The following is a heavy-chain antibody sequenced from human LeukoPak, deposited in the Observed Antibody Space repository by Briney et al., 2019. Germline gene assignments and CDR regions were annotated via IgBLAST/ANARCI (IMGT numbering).Heavy chain of an antibody. CDR3: ASEYSSGWYSFDY. CDR2: IKQDGSEK. D-gene: IGHD6-19*01. J-gene: IGHJ4*02. Sequence: PGGSLRLSCAASGFTFSSYWMSWVRQAPGKGLEWVANIKQDGSEKYYVDSVKGRFTISRDNSKNTLYLQMNSLRAEDTAVYYCASEYSSGWYSFDYWGQGTLVTVSS. CDR1: GFTFSSYW. V-gene: IGHV3-7*01.